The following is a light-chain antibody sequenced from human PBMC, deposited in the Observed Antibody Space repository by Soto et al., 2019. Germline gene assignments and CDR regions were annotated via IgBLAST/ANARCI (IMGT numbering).Light chain of an antibody. J-gene: IGLJ3*02. CDR2: EVT. CDR1: SSDVGGYNY. V-gene: IGLV2-8*01. Sequence: QSVLTQPPSASGSPGQSVTISCTGTSSDVGGYNYVSWYQQYPGRAPKLMIYEVTKRPSGVPDRFSGSKSGNTASLTVSGLQAEDEADYYCSSYAASHNVYFVFGGGTKLTVL. CDR3: SSYAASHNVYFV.